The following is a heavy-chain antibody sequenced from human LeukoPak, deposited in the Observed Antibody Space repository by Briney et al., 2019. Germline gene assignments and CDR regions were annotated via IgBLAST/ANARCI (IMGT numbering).Heavy chain of an antibody. CDR2: IYYSGST. J-gene: IGHJ4*02. Sequence: PSETLSLTCTVSGGSISSSSYYWGWIRQPPGKGLEWIGSIYYSGSTYYNPSLKSRVTISVDTSKNQFSLKLSSATAADTAVYYCARRVVRGVINYWGQGTLVTVSS. CDR1: GGSISSSSYY. CDR3: ARRVVRGVINY. V-gene: IGHV4-39*01. D-gene: IGHD3-10*01.